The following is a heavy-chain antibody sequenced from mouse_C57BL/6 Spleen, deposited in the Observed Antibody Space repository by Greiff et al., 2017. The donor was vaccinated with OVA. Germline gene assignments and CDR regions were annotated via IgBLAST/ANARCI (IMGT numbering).Heavy chain of an antibody. CDR3: ARGDSNYSFDY. Sequence: QVQLKQSGAELARPGASVKMSCKASGYTFTSYTMHWVKQRPGQGLEWIGYINPSSGYTKYNQKFKDKATLTADKSSSTAYMQLSSLTSEDSAVYYCARGDSNYSFDYWGQGTTLTVSS. J-gene: IGHJ2*01. V-gene: IGHV1-4*01. D-gene: IGHD2-5*01. CDR2: INPSSGYT. CDR1: GYTFTSYT.